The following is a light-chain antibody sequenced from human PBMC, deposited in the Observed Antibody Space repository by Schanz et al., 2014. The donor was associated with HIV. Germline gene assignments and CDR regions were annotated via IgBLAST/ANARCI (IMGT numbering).Light chain of an antibody. J-gene: IGKJ1*01. Sequence: DIVMTQSPDSLAVSLGERATINCKSSQSVLYSSNNKNYLAWYQQKPGQPPKLLIYWASTRESGVPDRFSGSGSGTDFTLTISSLQAEDVAVYYCQQYYDRPRTFGQGTKVEIK. CDR3: QQYYDRPRT. CDR2: WAS. CDR1: QSVLYSSNNKNY. V-gene: IGKV4-1*01.